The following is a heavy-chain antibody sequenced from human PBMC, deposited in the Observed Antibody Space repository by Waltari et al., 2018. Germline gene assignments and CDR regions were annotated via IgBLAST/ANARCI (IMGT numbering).Heavy chain of an antibody. Sequence: QRQLQESGPCLVRSFGTMSRPCSLSDGPTRRTRYYCGWIRQPPGKGLEWIGSFYYSGNTYYNPSLKSRVTISVDTSKNQFSLQLNSVTAADTAMYYCARPGRVGGGSLMGLDYWGQGILVTVSS. CDR2: FYYSGNT. CDR1: DGPTRRTRYY. CDR3: ARPGRVGGGSLMGLDY. V-gene: IGHV4-39*01. D-gene: IGHD2-15*01. J-gene: IGHJ4*02.